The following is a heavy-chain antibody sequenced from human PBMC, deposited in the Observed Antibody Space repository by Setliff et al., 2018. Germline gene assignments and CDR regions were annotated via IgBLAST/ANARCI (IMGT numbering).Heavy chain of an antibody. CDR2: TIPIFGST. D-gene: IGHD5-18*01. Sequence: GASVKVSCKASGGTFSSYGNSWVRQAPGQGLEWMGGTIPIFGSTNYAQKFQDRVTIITDESTSTAYMELRSLRTEDTAVYYCAREGVDTRSSTDYRYYMDVWGKGTTVTVSS. CDR1: GGTFSSYG. CDR3: AREGVDTRSSTDYRYYMDV. V-gene: IGHV1-69*05. J-gene: IGHJ6*03.